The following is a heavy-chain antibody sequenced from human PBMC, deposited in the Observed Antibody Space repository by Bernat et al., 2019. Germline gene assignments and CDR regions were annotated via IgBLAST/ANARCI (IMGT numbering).Heavy chain of an antibody. D-gene: IGHD1/OR15-1a*01. J-gene: IGHJ4*02. V-gene: IGHV3-74*01. CDR3: VRDPNRRLDY. CDR2: INIDGTIT. Sequence: EVQLAESGGGLVQPGGSLRLSCAASGFTFRDYWMDWVRQAPGKGPVWVSRINIDGTITNYADSVKGRFTMYRDNAKNTVYLQLNSLRAEDTAVYYCVRDPNRRLDYWGQGTQVTVSP. CDR1: GFTFRDYW.